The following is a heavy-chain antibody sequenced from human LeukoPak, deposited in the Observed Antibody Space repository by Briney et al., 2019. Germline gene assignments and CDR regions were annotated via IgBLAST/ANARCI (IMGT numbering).Heavy chain of an antibody. Sequence: PSETLSLTCTVSGGSISSYYWSWIRQPPGKGLEWIGYIYYSGSTNYNPSLKSRVTISVDTSKNQFSLTLSSVTAADTAVYYCARRYCSGGSCYPNWFDPWGQGTLVTVSS. CDR2: IYYSGST. CDR3: ARRYCSGGSCYPNWFDP. CDR1: GGSISSYY. J-gene: IGHJ5*02. D-gene: IGHD2-15*01. V-gene: IGHV4-59*01.